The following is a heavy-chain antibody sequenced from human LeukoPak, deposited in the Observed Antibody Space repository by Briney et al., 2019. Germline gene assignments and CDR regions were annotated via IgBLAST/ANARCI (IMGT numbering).Heavy chain of an antibody. CDR2: IYYSGST. Sequence: SETLSLTCTVSGGSISSYYWSWIRQPPGKGLEWIGYIYYSGSTNYNPSLKSRVTMSVDTSKNQFSLKLSPVTAADTAVYYCARRVGSSSWFWFDPWGQGTLVTVSS. CDR1: GGSISSYY. D-gene: IGHD6-13*01. CDR3: ARRVGSSSWFWFDP. J-gene: IGHJ5*02. V-gene: IGHV4-59*08.